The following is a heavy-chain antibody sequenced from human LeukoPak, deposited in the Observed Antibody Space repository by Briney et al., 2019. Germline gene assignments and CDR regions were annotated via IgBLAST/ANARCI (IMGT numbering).Heavy chain of an antibody. CDR1: GYTFTSYD. J-gene: IGHJ4*02. CDR3: ARSLGYYDFWSGSIHYFDY. CDR2: MNPNSGNT. D-gene: IGHD3-3*01. V-gene: IGHV1-8*03. Sequence: AASVKVSCKASGYTFTSYDINWVRQATGQGLEWMGWMNPNSGNTGYAQKFQGRVTITRNTSISTAYMELSSLRSEDTAVYYCARSLGYYDFWSGSIHYFDYWGQGTLVTASS.